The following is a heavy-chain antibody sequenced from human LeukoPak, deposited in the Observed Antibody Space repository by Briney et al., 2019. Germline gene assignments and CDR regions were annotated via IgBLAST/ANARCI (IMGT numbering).Heavy chain of an antibody. V-gene: IGHV3-11*01. CDR2: ISSSGSTI. CDR3: ARDCRDGYNRGWFDP. Sequence: GGSLRLSCAASGFTVSSNYMSWVRQAPGKGLEWVSYISSSGSTIYYADSVKGRFTISRDNAKNSLYLQMNSLRAEDTAVYYCARDCRDGYNRGWFDPWGQGTLITVSS. CDR1: GFTVSSNY. J-gene: IGHJ5*02. D-gene: IGHD5-24*01.